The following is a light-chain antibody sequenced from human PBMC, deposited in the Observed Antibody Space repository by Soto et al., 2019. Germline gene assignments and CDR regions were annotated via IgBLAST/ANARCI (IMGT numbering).Light chain of an antibody. CDR1: QSVSSS. Sequence: VMTQSPATLPMSPGERATLSCRASQSVSSSLAWYQQKPGQAPRLLIYGASTRATGIPDRFSGSGSETEFTLTISSLQAEDFAIYYCQQYNNWWTFGQGTKVEIK. CDR3: QQYNNWWT. V-gene: IGKV3-15*01. J-gene: IGKJ1*01. CDR2: GAS.